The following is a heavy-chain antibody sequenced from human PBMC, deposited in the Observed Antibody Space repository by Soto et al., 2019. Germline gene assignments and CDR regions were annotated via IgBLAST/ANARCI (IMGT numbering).Heavy chain of an antibody. D-gene: IGHD2-15*01. Sequence: GGSLRLSCAASGFTFSSYGMHWVRQAPGKGLEWVTVIWYDGSNKYYADSVKGRFTISRDNSKNTLYLQMSSLRAEDTAVYYCARGPKDIVYYYYYMDVWGKGTTVTVSS. CDR2: IWYDGSNK. J-gene: IGHJ6*03. CDR3: ARGPKDIVYYYYYMDV. V-gene: IGHV3-33*01. CDR1: GFTFSSYG.